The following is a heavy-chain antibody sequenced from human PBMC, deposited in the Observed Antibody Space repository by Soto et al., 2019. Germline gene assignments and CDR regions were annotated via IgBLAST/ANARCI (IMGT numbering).Heavy chain of an antibody. CDR3: AKDSRY. V-gene: IGHV3-30*18. J-gene: IGHJ4*02. Sequence: QVQLVESGGGVVQPGRSLRLSCAASGFTFSSYGMHWVRQAPGKGLEWVAVISYDGSNKYYADSVKGRFTISGDNSKNTLYLQMNSLRAEDTAVYYCAKDSRYWGQGTLVTVSS. CDR1: GFTFSSYG. CDR2: ISYDGSNK.